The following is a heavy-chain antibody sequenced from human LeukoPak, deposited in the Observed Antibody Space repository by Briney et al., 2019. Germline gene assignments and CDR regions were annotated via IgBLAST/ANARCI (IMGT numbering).Heavy chain of an antibody. D-gene: IGHD3-10*01. J-gene: IGHJ4*02. CDR2: IYYSGST. V-gene: IGHV4-61*05. Sequence: SETLSLTCTVSGGSISSSSYYWGWIRQPPGKELEWIGYIYYSGSTNYNPSLKSRVTLSVDTSKNQFPLKLSSVTAADTAVYYCARAMVRGVIILSGGDYWGQGTLVTVSS. CDR1: GGSISSSSYY. CDR3: ARAMVRGVIILSGGDY.